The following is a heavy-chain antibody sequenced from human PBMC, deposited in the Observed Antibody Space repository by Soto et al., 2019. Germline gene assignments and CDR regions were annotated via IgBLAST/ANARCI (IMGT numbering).Heavy chain of an antibody. V-gene: IGHV5-51*01. CDR2: IYPGDSVT. Sequence: EVQLVQSGAELKKPGESLKISCKASGYTFTKFWIGWVRQMPGKGLEWMGIIYPGDSVTTYSPSYQGRVTISADKSAGTAYLQWRSLKASDTAIYYCARPLATVNRYYGMDVWGRGTTVSVSS. CDR1: GYTFTKFW. D-gene: IGHD4-4*01. CDR3: ARPLATVNRYYGMDV. J-gene: IGHJ6*02.